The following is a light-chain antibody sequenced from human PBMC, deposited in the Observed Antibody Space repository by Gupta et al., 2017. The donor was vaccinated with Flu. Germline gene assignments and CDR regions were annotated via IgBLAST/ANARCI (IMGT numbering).Light chain of an antibody. CDR1: SSDVGGYEY. Sequence: QSALTQPASVSWSPGQSITISCTGTSSDVGGYEYVSWYQQHPGKAPKVMIYEVSNRPSGVSNRFSGSKSGNTAALTISGLQAEDEADYYCSSYTSSNTQVLFGGGTKLTVL. CDR3: SSYTSSNTQVL. J-gene: IGLJ2*01. V-gene: IGLV2-14*01. CDR2: EVS.